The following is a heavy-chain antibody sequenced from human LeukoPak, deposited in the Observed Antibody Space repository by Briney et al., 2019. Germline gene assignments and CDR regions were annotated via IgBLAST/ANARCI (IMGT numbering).Heavy chain of an antibody. D-gene: IGHD3-22*01. Sequence: SETLSLTCTVSGGSISSGDYYWSWIRQPPGKGLEWLGYIYYSGSTYYNPSLKSRVTISVDTSKNQFSLKLSSVTAADTAVYYCARDQSYYYDSSGSDAFDIWGQGTMVTVSS. V-gene: IGHV4-30-4*01. CDR1: GGSISSGDYY. CDR3: ARDQSYYYDSSGSDAFDI. J-gene: IGHJ3*02. CDR2: IYYSGST.